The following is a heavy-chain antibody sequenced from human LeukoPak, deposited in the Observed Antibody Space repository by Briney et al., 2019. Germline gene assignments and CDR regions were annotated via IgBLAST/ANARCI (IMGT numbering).Heavy chain of an antibody. V-gene: IGHV3-33*01. Sequence: GGSLRLSCAASGFIFGSYGKHWVRQAPGKGLDWVAVIWNDGHKEYYADSVKGRFTISRDNSKNTLYLQMNSLRAVCTPLYYGARDVIEAGTVCWFDPWGQGTLVTVSS. CDR3: ARDVIEAGTVCWFDP. D-gene: IGHD2/OR15-2a*01. CDR1: GFIFGSYG. J-gene: IGHJ5*02. CDR2: IWNDGHKE.